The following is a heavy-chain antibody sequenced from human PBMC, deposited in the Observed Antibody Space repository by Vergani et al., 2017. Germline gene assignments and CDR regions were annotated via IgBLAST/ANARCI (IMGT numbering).Heavy chain of an antibody. V-gene: IGHV4-34*01. CDR2: INHSGST. CDR1: GGSFSGYY. J-gene: IGHJ4*02. Sequence: QVQLQQWGAGLLKPSETLSLTCAVYGGSFSGYYWSWIRQPPGKGLEWIGEINHSGSTNYNPSLKSRVTISVDTSKNQFSLKLSSVTAADTAVYYCARGRKVRVPAAIRSSGLYFDYWGQGTLVTVSS. D-gene: IGHD2-2*02. CDR3: ARGRKVRVPAAIRSSGLYFDY.